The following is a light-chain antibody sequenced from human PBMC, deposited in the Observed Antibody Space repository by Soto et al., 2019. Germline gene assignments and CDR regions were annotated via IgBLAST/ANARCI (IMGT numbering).Light chain of an antibody. Sequence: QSALTQPASVSGSPGQSITISCTGTSSDVGGYNYVSWYQQHPGKAPKLMIYDVSNRPSGVSNRFSGSKSGNTASLTISGLQAGDEADYYCSSYTSSSTGVVFGGGTKLTVL. CDR1: SSDVGGYNY. J-gene: IGLJ2*01. V-gene: IGLV2-14*01. CDR2: DVS. CDR3: SSYTSSSTGVV.